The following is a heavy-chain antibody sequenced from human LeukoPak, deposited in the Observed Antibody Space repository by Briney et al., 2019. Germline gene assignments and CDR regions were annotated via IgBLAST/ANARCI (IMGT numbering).Heavy chain of an antibody. D-gene: IGHD3-22*01. CDR2: ISWNSGSI. CDR3: AKEISPSYDSNPFDI. CDR1: GFTFDDYA. J-gene: IGHJ3*02. V-gene: IGHV3-9*01. Sequence: PGRSLRLSCAASGFTFDDYAMHWVRQAPGKGLEWVSGISWNSGSIGYADSVKGRFTISRDNAKNSLYLQMNSLRAEDTALYYCAKEISPSYDSNPFDIWGQGTMVTVSS.